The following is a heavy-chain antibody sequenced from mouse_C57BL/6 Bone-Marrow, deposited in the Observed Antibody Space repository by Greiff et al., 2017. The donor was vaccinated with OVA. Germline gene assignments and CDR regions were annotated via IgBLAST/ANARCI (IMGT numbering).Heavy chain of an antibody. CDR2: IYPGSGST. V-gene: IGHV1-55*01. J-gene: IGHJ3*01. Sequence: QVQLQQPGAELVKPGASVKMSCKASGYTFTSYWITWVKQRPGQGLEWIGDIYPGSGSTNYNEKFKSKATLTVDTSSSTAYMQLSSLTSEDSAVYYCARCDYYGSPWFAYWGQGTLVTVSA. CDR1: GYTFTSYW. D-gene: IGHD1-1*01. CDR3: ARCDYYGSPWFAY.